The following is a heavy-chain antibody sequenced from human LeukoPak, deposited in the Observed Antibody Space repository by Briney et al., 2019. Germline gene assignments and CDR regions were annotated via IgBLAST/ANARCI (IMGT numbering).Heavy chain of an antibody. CDR3: AKDWGVRYFDWNDY. CDR1: GFTFSNYD. D-gene: IGHD3-9*01. J-gene: IGHJ4*02. V-gene: IGHV3-23*01. CDR2: ISGSGGSP. Sequence: GGTLRLSCAASGFTFSNYDMSWVRQAPGKGLEWVSGISGSGGSPYYADSVKGRFTISRDNSKNTLYLQMNSLRAEDTAVYYCAKDWGVRYFDWNDYWGQGTLVTVSS.